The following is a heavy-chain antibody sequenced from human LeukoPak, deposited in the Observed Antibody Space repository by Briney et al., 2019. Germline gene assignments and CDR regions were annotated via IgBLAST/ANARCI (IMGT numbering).Heavy chain of an antibody. Sequence: PSETLSLTCTVSGGSISSGGYYWSWIRQHPGKGLEWIGYIYYSGSTYYNPSLKSRVTISVDTSKNQFSLKLSSVTAADTAVYYCARRSLGLWSSIDYWGQGTLVTVSS. CDR3: ARRSLGLWSSIDY. CDR2: IYYSGST. D-gene: IGHD5-18*01. J-gene: IGHJ4*02. CDR1: GGSISSGGYY. V-gene: IGHV4-31*03.